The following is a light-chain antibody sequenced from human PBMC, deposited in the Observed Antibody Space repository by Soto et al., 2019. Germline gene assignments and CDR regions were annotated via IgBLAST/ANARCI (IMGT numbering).Light chain of an antibody. V-gene: IGKV3-20*01. CDR1: QSVSSSY. CDR2: GAS. J-gene: IGKJ1*01. CDR3: QQYGSSPPT. Sequence: EIVLTQSPGTLSLSPGERATLSCRASQSVSSSYLAWYQQKPGQAPRLLIYGASSRATGIPDRFSGSGSGTHFTLTISRLEPEDFAVYYCQQYGSSPPTFGQGTNVEIK.